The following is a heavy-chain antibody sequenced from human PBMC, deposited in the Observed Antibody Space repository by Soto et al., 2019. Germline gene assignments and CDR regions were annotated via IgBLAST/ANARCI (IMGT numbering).Heavy chain of an antibody. CDR2: IYYSGST. CDR3: ARESYGDFAFDY. Sequence: KPSETLSLTCTVSGGSISSYYWSWIRQPPGKGLEWIGYIYYSGSTNYNPSLKSRVTISVDTSKNQFSLKLSSVTAADTAVYYCARESYGDFAFDYWGQGTLVTVSS. D-gene: IGHD4-17*01. V-gene: IGHV4-59*01. J-gene: IGHJ4*02. CDR1: GGSISSYY.